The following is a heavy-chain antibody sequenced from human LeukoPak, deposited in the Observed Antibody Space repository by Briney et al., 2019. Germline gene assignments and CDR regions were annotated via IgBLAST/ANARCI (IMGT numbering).Heavy chain of an antibody. V-gene: IGHV4-39*01. D-gene: IGHD2-2*02. CDR1: GGSISSSSYY. CDR2: IYYSGST. CDR3: ARPQGGPAAIWRGRFDP. J-gene: IGHJ5*02. Sequence: SETLSLTCTVSGGSISSSSYYWGWIRQPPGKGLEWIGSIYYSGSTYYNPSLKSRVTISVDTSKNQFSLKLSSVTAADTAVYYCARPQGGPAAIWRGRFDPWGQGTLVTVSS.